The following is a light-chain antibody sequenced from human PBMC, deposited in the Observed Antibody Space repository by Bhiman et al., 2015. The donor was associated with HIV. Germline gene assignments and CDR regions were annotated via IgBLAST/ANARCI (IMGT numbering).Light chain of an antibody. J-gene: IGLJ2*01. CDR2: DVT. CDR3: SSYTSTTSFV. CDR1: SSDVGGYNY. Sequence: QSALTQPASVSGSPGQSITISCNGTSSDVGGYNYVSWYQQHPGKAPRLMISDVTKRPSGVSNRFSGSKSDNTASLTISGLQTEDEADYYCSSYTSTTSFVFGGGTKVTVL. V-gene: IGLV2-14*03.